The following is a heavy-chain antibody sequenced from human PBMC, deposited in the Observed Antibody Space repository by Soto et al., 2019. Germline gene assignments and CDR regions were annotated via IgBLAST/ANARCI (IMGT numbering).Heavy chain of an antibody. CDR3: AKRAVPSTIWGLFDY. CDR2: VSGSDGTT. V-gene: IGHV3-23*01. D-gene: IGHD3-16*01. CDR1: GFTFSSYP. Sequence: EVQLLDSGGGLVQPGGSLRLSCAASGFTFSSYPMSWVRQAPGKGLEWVSTVSGSDGTTYYADSVKGRFTISRDNSRNTLYLQMTSLRAEDTAVYYCAKRAVPSTIWGLFDYWGQGTRVTVSS. J-gene: IGHJ4*02.